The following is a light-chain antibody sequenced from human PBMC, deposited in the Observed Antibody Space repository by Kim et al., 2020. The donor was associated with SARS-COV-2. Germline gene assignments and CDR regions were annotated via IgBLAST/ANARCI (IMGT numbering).Light chain of an antibody. J-gene: IGLJ2*01. Sequence: SELTQPPSASGTPGQRVTISCSGGSSNIGRNHVNWYQLLPGTAPKLLIYYHDQRPSGVPDRFSGSKSGASASLAINGLQSDDEGVYYCAAWDDRLNAVFFGGGTKVTVL. CDR3: AAWDDRLNAVF. V-gene: IGLV1-44*01. CDR1: SSNIGRNH. CDR2: YHD.